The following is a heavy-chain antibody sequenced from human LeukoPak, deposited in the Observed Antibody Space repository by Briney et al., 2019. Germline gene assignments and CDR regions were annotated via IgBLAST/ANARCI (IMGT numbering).Heavy chain of an antibody. CDR3: ASRPRGYDSSGYYVSFDY. V-gene: IGHV5-51*01. Sequence: GESLKISCKGSGYSFTSYWIGGVRQMPGKGLEWMGSIYPCGSDTRYSRSFQGQVTISADKSISTAYLQWSSLKASDTAMYYCASRPRGYDSSGYYVSFDYWGQGTLVTVSS. CDR2: IYPCGSDT. CDR1: GYSFTSYW. D-gene: IGHD3-22*01. J-gene: IGHJ4*02.